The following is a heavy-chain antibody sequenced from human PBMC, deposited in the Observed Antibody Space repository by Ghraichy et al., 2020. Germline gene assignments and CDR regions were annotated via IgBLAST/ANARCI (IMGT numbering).Heavy chain of an antibody. CDR2: TSSDGSQS. CDR3: AKENYGSGWSYFDN. Sequence: SCAASGFTFTTHAMHWVRQIPGKGLEWVAFTSSDGSQSFYAESVKGRFTASRDTSKNMVFLQMDSLRPEDPAVYYFAKENYGSGWSYFDNWGPGTLVTVSS. V-gene: IGHV3-30*18. J-gene: IGHJ4*02. D-gene: IGHD6-19*01. CDR1: GFTFTTHA.